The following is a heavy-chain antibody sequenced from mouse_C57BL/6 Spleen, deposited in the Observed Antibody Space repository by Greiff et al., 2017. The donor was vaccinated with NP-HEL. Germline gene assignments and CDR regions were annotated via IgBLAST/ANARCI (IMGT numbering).Heavy chain of an antibody. V-gene: IGHV1-82*01. D-gene: IGHD2-4*01. J-gene: IGHJ2*01. CDR2: IYPGDGDT. CDR1: GYAFSSSW. Sequence: QVQLQQSGPELVKPGASVKISCKASGYAFSSSWMNWVKQRPGKGLEWIGRIYPGDGDTNYNGKFKGKATLTADKSSSTAYMQLSSLTSEDSAVYFCARSVYYDYDWAPYYFDYWGQGTTLTVSS. CDR3: ARSVYYDYDWAPYYFDY.